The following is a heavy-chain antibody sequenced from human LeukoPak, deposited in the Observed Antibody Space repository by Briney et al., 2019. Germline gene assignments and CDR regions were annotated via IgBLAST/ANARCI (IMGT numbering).Heavy chain of an antibody. CDR1: GFTFSSYA. V-gene: IGHV3-23*01. Sequence: GGSLRLSCAASGFTFSSYAMSWVRQAPGEGLEWVSAISGSGGSTYYADSVKGRFTISRDNSKNTLYLQVNSLRAEDTAVYYCARPTNQQWLVPDNWFDPWGQGTLVTVSS. CDR2: ISGSGGST. J-gene: IGHJ5*02. CDR3: ARPTNQQWLVPDNWFDP. D-gene: IGHD6-19*01.